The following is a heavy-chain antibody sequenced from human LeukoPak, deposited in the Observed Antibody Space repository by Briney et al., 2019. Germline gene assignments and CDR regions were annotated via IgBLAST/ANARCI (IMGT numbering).Heavy chain of an antibody. D-gene: IGHD4-17*01. CDR2: IYYSGST. V-gene: IGHV4-39*01. J-gene: IGHJ5*02. CDR1: GGSISSSSYF. CDR3: ARHTIDYGDYVLGFDP. Sequence: SETLSLTCTVSGGSISSSSYFWGWIRQPPGKGPEWIGCIYYSGSTYYNPSLKSRVTISVDTSKNQFSLKLSAVTAADTAVYYCARHTIDYGDYVLGFDPWGQGTLVTVSS.